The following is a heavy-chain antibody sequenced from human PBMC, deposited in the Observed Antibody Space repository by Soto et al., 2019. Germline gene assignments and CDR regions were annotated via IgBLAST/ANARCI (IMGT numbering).Heavy chain of an antibody. CDR2: IWYDGSNK. Sequence: GGSLRLSCAASGFTFSSYGMHWVRQAPGKGLEWVAVIWYDGSNKYYADSVKGRFTISRDNSKNTLYLQMNSLRAEDTAVYYCARDQGLRFTNYCYYGMDVWGQGTTVTVSS. CDR3: ARDQGLRFTNYCYYGMDV. V-gene: IGHV3-33*01. D-gene: IGHD5-12*01. J-gene: IGHJ6*02. CDR1: GFTFSSYG.